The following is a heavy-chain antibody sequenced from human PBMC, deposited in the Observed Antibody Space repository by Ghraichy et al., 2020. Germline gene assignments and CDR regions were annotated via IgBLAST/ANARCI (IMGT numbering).Heavy chain of an antibody. J-gene: IGHJ4*02. V-gene: IGHV3-48*02. Sequence: GGSLRLSCAASGFTFSSYSMNWVRQAPGKGLEWVSYISSSSSTIYYADSVKGRFTISRDNAKNSLYLQMNSLRDEDTAVYYCARDANPHNTAMVIYHFDYWGQGTLVTVSS. CDR2: ISSSSSTI. CDR1: GFTFSSYS. D-gene: IGHD5-18*01. CDR3: ARDANPHNTAMVIYHFDY.